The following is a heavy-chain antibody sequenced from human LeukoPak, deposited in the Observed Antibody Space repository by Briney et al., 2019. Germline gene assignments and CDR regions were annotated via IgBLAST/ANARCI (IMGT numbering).Heavy chain of an antibody. V-gene: IGHV1-2*02. Sequence: ASVKVSCKASGYTFTGYYIHWVRQAPGQGLEWMGWINTDTGGTNFAQKFQGRVTMTRDTSISTAYMELISLRSDDTAVYYCARGGQISIIVVVITTGLDYWGQGTLVTVSS. CDR3: ARGGQISIIVVVITTGLDY. D-gene: IGHD3-22*01. CDR1: GYTFTGYY. J-gene: IGHJ4*02. CDR2: INTDTGGT.